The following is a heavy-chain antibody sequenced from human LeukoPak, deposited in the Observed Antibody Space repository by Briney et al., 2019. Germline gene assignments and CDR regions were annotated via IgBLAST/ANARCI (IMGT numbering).Heavy chain of an antibody. CDR2: INPHSGGT. J-gene: IGHJ6*02. CDR1: GYTFNVNY. Sequence: ASVKVSCKTSGYTFNVNYIHWVRQAPGQGLEWMGWINPHSGGTKYAEKFQGGVTMTRDTSITTAYMELSSLTPDDTAVYYCARSGSSGSPHYHGMDAWGQGTTVIVSS. V-gene: IGHV1-2*02. CDR3: ARSGSSGSPHYHGMDA. D-gene: IGHD3-10*01.